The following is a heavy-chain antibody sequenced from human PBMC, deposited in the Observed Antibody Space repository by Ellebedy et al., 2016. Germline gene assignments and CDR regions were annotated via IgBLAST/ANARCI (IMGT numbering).Heavy chain of an antibody. CDR2: ISAYNGNT. V-gene: IGHV1-18*04. CDR1: GYTFTSYG. D-gene: IGHD3-10*01. J-gene: IGHJ6*02. CDR3: ARDGLITMVRVGGENAEGIKVRGANYGMDV. Sequence: ASVKVSCXASGYTFTSYGISWVRQAPGQGLEWMGWISAYNGNTNYAQKLQGRVTMTTDTSTSTAYMELRSLRSDDTAVYYCARDGLITMVRVGGENAEGIKVRGANYGMDVWGQGTTVTVSS.